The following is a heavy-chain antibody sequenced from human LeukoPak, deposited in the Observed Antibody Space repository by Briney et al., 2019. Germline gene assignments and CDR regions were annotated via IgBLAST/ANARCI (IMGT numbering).Heavy chain of an antibody. CDR3: ARDPHYDILTGYQYYFDY. CDR2: INHSGST. CDR1: GESFSGYY. D-gene: IGHD3-9*01. J-gene: IGHJ4*02. V-gene: IGHV4-34*01. Sequence: SETLSLTCAVYGESFSGYYWSWIRQPPGKGLEWIGEINHSGSTNYNPSLKSRVTISVDTSKNQFSLKLSSVTAADTAVYYCARDPHYDILTGYQYYFDYWGQGTLVTVSS.